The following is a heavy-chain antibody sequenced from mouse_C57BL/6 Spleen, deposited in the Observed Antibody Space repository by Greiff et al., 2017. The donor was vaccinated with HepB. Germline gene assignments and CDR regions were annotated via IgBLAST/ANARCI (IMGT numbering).Heavy chain of an antibody. V-gene: IGHV1-15*01. J-gene: IGHJ2*01. CDR3: TRNRGAYYGNYGKVY. CDR1: GYTFTDYE. CDR2: IDPETGGT. D-gene: IGHD2-10*01. Sequence: QVQLQQPGAELVRPGASVTLSCKASGYTFTDYEMHWVKQTPVHGLEWIGAIDPETGGTAYNQKFKGKAILTADKSSSTAYMELRSLTSEDSAVYYCTRNRGAYYGNYGKVYWGQGTTLTVSS.